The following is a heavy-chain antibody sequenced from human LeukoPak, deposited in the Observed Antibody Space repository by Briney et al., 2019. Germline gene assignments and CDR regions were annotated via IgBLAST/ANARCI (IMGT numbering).Heavy chain of an antibody. J-gene: IGHJ4*02. CDR1: GFTFSSYA. CDR2: ISYDGSNK. V-gene: IGHV3-30-3*01. CDR3: ARGIQCSSTSCYAGSTFDY. D-gene: IGHD2-2*01. Sequence: GGSLRLSCAASGFTFSSYALHWVRQAPGKGLKWVAVISYDGSNKYYADSVKGRFTISRDNSKNTLYLQMNSLRAEDTAVYYCARGIQCSSTSCYAGSTFDYWGQGTLVTVSS.